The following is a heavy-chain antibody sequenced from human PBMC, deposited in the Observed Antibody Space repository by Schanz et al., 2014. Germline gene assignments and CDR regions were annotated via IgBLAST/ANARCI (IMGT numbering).Heavy chain of an antibody. V-gene: IGHV1-69*08. CDR3: ARGYGDAPTDF. CDR1: GGTFSSDT. Sequence: QVQLVQSGAEVKKPGSSVKVSCKASGGTFSSDTFSWVRQAPGQGLEWMGWINGYNGHTLYAQKFQGRVTMTADTSTSTADMELSSLRAEDTAVYYCARGYGDAPTDFWGQGTLVTVSS. J-gene: IGHJ4*02. D-gene: IGHD4-17*01. CDR2: INGYNGHT.